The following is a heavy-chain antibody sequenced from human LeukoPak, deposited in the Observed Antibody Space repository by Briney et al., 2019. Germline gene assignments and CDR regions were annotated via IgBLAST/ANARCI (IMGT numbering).Heavy chain of an antibody. D-gene: IGHD6-19*01. CDR1: GFTFSGSA. V-gene: IGHV3-15*01. CDR2: IKSKTDGGTT. CDR3: TTDPTLPWLVEFEDY. J-gene: IGHJ4*02. Sequence: PGGSLRLSCAASGFTFSGSAMHWVRQASGKGLEWVGRIKSKTDGGTTDYAAPVKGRFTISRDDSKNTLYLQMNSLKTEDTAVYYCTTDPTLPWLVEFEDYWGQGTLVTVSS.